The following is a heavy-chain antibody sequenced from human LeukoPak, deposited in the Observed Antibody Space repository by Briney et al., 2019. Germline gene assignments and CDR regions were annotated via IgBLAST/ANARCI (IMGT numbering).Heavy chain of an antibody. CDR1: GGSISSGSYY. V-gene: IGHV4-61*02. CDR3: ARLPSGSYASWFDP. J-gene: IGHJ5*02. Sequence: PSQTLSLTCTVSGGSISSGSYYWSWTRQPAGKGLEWIGRIYTSGSTNYNPSLKSRVTISVDTSKNQFSLKLSSVTAADTAVYYCARLPSGSYASWFDPWGQGTLVTVSS. D-gene: IGHD1-26*01. CDR2: IYTSGST.